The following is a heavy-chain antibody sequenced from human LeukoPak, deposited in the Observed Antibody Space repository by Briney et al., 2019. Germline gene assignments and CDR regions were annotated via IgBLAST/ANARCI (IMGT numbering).Heavy chain of an antibody. J-gene: IGHJ5*02. CDR1: GLTFSNFG. Sequence: GGSLRLSCAASGLTFSNFGMHWVRQAPGKGLEWVAFIRYDGSEKIYADSVKGRFTISRDNAKNSLYLQMNSLRAEDTAVYYCARLREYYDFWSGYYLGSWFDPWGQGTLVTVSS. CDR3: ARLREYYDFWSGYYLGSWFDP. CDR2: IRYDGSEK. D-gene: IGHD3-3*01. V-gene: IGHV3-30*02.